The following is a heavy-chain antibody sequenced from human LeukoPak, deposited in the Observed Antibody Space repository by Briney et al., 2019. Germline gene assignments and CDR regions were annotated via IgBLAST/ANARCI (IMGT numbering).Heavy chain of an antibody. CDR1: GGSISSSSYY. CDR3: ATLMKRLVGRDY. Sequence: PSETLSLTCTVSGGSISSSSYYWGWIRQPPGKGLEWIGSIYYSGSTYYNPSLKSRVTISVDTSKNQFSLKLSSVTAADTAVYYCATLMKRLVGRDYWGQGALVTVSS. D-gene: IGHD3-16*01. V-gene: IGHV4-39*07. J-gene: IGHJ4*02. CDR2: IYYSGST.